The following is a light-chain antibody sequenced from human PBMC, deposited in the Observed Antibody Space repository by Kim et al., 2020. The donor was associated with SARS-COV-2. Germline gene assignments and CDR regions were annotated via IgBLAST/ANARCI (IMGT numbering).Light chain of an antibody. J-gene: IGKJ4*01. Sequence: ATINCKASQSVLYSSDNKNYLAWYQHKPGQSPRLLVYWASTRRSGVPDRFSGSGSGTDFTLTISSLQAEDVAVYYCQQYYTTPLTFGGGTKVDIK. CDR3: QQYYTTPLT. V-gene: IGKV4-1*01. CDR1: QSVLYSSDNKNY. CDR2: WAS.